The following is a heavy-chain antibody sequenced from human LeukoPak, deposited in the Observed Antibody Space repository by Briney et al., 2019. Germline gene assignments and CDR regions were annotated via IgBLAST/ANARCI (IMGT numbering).Heavy chain of an antibody. V-gene: IGHV4-59*12. CDR2: IYYSGST. Sequence: SETLSLTCTVSGGSISSYYWSWIRQPPGKGLEWIGYIYYSGSTNYNPSLKSRVTISVDTSKNQFSLKLSSVTAADTAVYYCARALGGYSYGYAYWGQGTLVTVSS. J-gene: IGHJ4*02. CDR1: GGSISSYY. CDR3: ARALGGYSYGYAY. D-gene: IGHD5-18*01.